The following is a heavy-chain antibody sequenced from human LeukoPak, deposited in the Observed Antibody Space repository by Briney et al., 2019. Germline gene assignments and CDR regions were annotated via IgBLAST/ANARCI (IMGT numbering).Heavy chain of an antibody. CDR2: ISSSSSTI. Sequence: GGSLRLSCAASGFTFSSYSMNWVRQAPGKGLEWVSYISSSSSTIYYADSVKGRFTISRDNAKTSVYTQMNSLRAEDTAVYYCARAHYDFWSGYLGYYYYGMDVWGQGTTVTVSS. V-gene: IGHV3-48*01. CDR1: GFTFSSYS. J-gene: IGHJ6*02. CDR3: ARAHYDFWSGYLGYYYYGMDV. D-gene: IGHD3-3*01.